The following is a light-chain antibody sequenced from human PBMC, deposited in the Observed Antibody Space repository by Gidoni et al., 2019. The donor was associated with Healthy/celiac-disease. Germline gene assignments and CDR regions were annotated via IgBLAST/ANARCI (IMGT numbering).Light chain of an antibody. CDR2: KAS. CDR3: QQYNSYSVLT. J-gene: IGKJ4*01. Sequence: DIQMNQSPSTLSASVGDRVTITCRASQSISSWLAWYQQKPGNAPKLLIYKASSLESGVPSRFSGSGSGTEFTLTISSLQPDDFATYYCQQYNSYSVLTFGGGTKVEIK. CDR1: QSISSW. V-gene: IGKV1-5*03.